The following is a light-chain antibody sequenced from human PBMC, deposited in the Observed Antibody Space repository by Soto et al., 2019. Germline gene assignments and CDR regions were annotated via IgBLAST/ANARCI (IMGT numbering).Light chain of an antibody. CDR3: QRYGTCPPT. V-gene: IGKV1-5*03. J-gene: IGKJ1*01. Sequence: DIQMTQSPSTLSASVGDRVTIACRASQSISDWLAWYQQKPGQAPKFLIYKASNLESGVPSRFSGGGSGTDFPLVISSRQPDDGATYYYQRYGTCPPTFGQGIKVEIK. CDR2: KAS. CDR1: QSISDW.